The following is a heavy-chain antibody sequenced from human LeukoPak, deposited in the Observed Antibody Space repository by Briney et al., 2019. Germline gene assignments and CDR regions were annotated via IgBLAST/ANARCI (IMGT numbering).Heavy chain of an antibody. Sequence: ASVKVSSKASGYTFTGHAMNWVRQAPGQGPEWMGYINTKTGNPTYAQGFTGRFVFSLDTSVSTAYLQISSLKPEDTGVYYCAKGGWVAVTGMDSWGQGTLVTVSS. CDR2: INTKTGNP. D-gene: IGHD6-19*01. CDR3: AKGGWVAVTGMDS. CDR1: GYTFTGHA. J-gene: IGHJ4*02. V-gene: IGHV7-4-1*02.